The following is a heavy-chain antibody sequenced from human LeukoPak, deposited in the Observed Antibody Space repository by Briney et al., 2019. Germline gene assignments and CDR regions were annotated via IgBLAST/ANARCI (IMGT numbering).Heavy chain of an antibody. CDR1: GGSISSNY. Sequence: SETLSLTRTVSGGSISSNYWSWVRQPAGWGLEWIGRFYISGSTKYNPSLKSRVTMSIDTSKNQFSLKLTSVTAADTAVYYCARDARLHYYFDYWGQGTLVTVSS. V-gene: IGHV4-4*07. J-gene: IGHJ4*02. CDR3: ARDARLHYYFDY. CDR2: FYISGST. D-gene: IGHD4-11*01.